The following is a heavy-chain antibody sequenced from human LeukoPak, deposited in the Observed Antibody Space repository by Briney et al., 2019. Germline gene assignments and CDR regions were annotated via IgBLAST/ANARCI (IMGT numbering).Heavy chain of an antibody. D-gene: IGHD6-19*01. V-gene: IGHV3-23*01. Sequence: PGGSLRLSCAASGFTFSSYSMNWVRQAPGKGLEWVSAISGSGGSTYYADSVKGRFTISRDNSKNTLYLQMNSLRAEDTAVYYCAKESVGSSGWTDAATDYWGQGTLVTVSS. CDR3: AKESVGSSGWTDAATDY. J-gene: IGHJ4*02. CDR2: ISGSGGST. CDR1: GFTFSSYS.